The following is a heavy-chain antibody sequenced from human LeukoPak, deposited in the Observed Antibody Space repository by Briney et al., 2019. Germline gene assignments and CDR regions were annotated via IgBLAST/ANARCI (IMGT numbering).Heavy chain of an antibody. D-gene: IGHD3-10*01. CDR2: IYHSGST. J-gene: IGHJ5*02. Sequence: PSETLSLTCTVSGGSISSSSYYWGWIRQPPGKGLEWIGSIYHSGSTYYNPSLKSRVTISVDTSKNQFSLKLSSVTAADTAVYYCARARQLVWFDPWGQGTLVTVSS. V-gene: IGHV4-39*07. CDR1: GGSISSSSYY. CDR3: ARARQLVWFDP.